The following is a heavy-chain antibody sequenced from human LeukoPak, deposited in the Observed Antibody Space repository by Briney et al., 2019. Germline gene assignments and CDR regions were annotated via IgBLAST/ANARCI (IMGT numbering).Heavy chain of an antibody. CDR2: SRNKAKSYTT. CDR3: ARGTDSSGQLRWDLDH. D-gene: IGHD3-22*01. J-gene: IGHJ4*02. V-gene: IGHV3-72*01. Sequence: GGSLRLSCAASGFTFSDYYMDWVRQAPGKGLEWVGRSRNKAKSYTTEYAASVKGRFIISRDDSKDSVYLQMDSLKTEDTAVYHCARGTDSSGQLRWDLDHWGQGTTVTVSS. CDR1: GFTFSDYY.